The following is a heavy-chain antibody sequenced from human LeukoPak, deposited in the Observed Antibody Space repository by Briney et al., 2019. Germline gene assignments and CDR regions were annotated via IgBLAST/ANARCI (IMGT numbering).Heavy chain of an antibody. CDR2: ISNTGGNT. D-gene: IGHD6-13*01. J-gene: IGHJ6*02. CDR1: GFTFITYA. Sequence: PGGSLRLSCAAPGFTFITYAMTWVRQAPGKGLEWVSAISNTGGNTYYADSVRGRFTISRDNSKYTLYLQMNSLRAEDTAVYYCAKALRGYGSSWYAAYYYYGMDVWGQGTTVTVSS. CDR3: AKALRGYGSSWYAAYYYYGMDV. V-gene: IGHV3-23*01.